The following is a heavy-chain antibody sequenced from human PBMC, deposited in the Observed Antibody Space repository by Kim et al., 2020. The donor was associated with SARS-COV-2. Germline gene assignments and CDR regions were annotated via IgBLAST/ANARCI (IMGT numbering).Heavy chain of an antibody. CDR1: GGTFSSYT. D-gene: IGHD1-1*01. Sequence: SVKVSCKASGGTFSSYTISWVRQAPGQGLEWMGRIIPILGIANYAQKFQGRVTITADKSTSTAYMELSSLRSEDTAVYYCAVLVTLYNWNDDDGQSYGMDVWGQGTTVTVSS. V-gene: IGHV1-69*02. J-gene: IGHJ6*02. CDR2: IIPILGIA. CDR3: AVLVTLYNWNDDDGQSYGMDV.